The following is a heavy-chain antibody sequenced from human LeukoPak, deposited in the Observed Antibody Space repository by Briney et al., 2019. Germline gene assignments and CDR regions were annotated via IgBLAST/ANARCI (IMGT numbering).Heavy chain of an antibody. V-gene: IGHV3-20*04. CDR2: INWNGGST. J-gene: IGHJ4*02. CDR3: ASGSSRQRTFPLDY. CDR1: GFTFDDYG. D-gene: IGHD6-13*01. Sequence: GGSLRLSCAASGFTFDDYGMSWVRQAPGKGLEWVSGINWNGGSTGYADSVKGRFTISRDNAKNSLYLQMNSLRAEDTALYYCASGSSRQRTFPLDYWGQGTLVTVSS.